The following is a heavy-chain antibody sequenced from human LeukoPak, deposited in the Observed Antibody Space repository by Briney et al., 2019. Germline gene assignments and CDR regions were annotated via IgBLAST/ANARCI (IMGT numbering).Heavy chain of an antibody. CDR3: ASEINPSSSWFNRFDP. Sequence: ASVKVSCKASGGAFSSYAISWVRQAPGQGLEWMGGIIPIFGTANYAQKFQGRVTITADKSTSTAYMELSSLRSEDTAVYYCASEINPSSSWFNRFDPWGQGTLVTVSS. D-gene: IGHD6-13*01. CDR1: GGAFSSYA. J-gene: IGHJ5*02. CDR2: IIPIFGTA. V-gene: IGHV1-69*06.